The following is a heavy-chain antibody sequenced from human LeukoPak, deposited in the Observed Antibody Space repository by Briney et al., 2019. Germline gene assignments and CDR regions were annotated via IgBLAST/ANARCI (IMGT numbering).Heavy chain of an antibody. Sequence: GGSLRLSCAASEFTFSSYAMHWVRQAPGKGLEWVAVISYDGSNKNYADSVKGRFIISRDNSKNTLYLQMNSLRAEDTAVYYCATGITGTTGVYNFWGQGTLVTVSS. CDR3: ATGITGTTGVYNF. CDR1: EFTFSSYA. CDR2: ISYDGSNK. V-gene: IGHV3-30*14. J-gene: IGHJ4*02. D-gene: IGHD1-7*01.